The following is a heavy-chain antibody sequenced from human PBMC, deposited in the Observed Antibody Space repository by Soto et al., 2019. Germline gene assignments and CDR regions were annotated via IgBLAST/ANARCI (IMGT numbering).Heavy chain of an antibody. CDR1: GGSFSGYY. Sequence: SETLSLTCAVYGGSFSGYYLSWIRQPPGKGLEWIGEINHSGSTNYNPSLKSRVTISVDTSKNQFSLKLSSVTAADTAVYYCARGGSYYDILTGLNVYYGMDVWGQGTTVTVSS. V-gene: IGHV4-34*01. CDR3: ARGGSYYDILTGLNVYYGMDV. CDR2: INHSGST. J-gene: IGHJ6*02. D-gene: IGHD3-9*01.